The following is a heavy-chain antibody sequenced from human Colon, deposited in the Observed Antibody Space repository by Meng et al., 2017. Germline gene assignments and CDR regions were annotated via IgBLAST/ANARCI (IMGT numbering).Heavy chain of an antibody. CDR3: ATGSTFY. Sequence: EVLLVESEGGWVQPGGSRRLSCAASEFTFSDSYRDWSRQAPGKGLEWVGRIRNKAYSYTTEYAASVKGRFTVSRDDLKNSVYLQMNNLKTEDTAVYYCATGSTFYWGRGTLVTVSS. D-gene: IGHD1-26*01. J-gene: IGHJ4*02. CDR1: EFTFSDSY. CDR2: IRNKAYSYTT. V-gene: IGHV3-72*01.